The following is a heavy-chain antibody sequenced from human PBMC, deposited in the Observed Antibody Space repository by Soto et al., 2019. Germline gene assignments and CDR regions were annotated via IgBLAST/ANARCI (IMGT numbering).Heavy chain of an antibody. V-gene: IGHV4-34*01. J-gene: IGHJ4*02. CDR3: ARHHVRGRTIAGTAEF. D-gene: IGHD1-7*01. CDR1: GKSLSGYY. Sequence: SETLSLTCAVYGKSLSGYYWSWIRQPPGKALEWIGEINHSGNTNYNPSLKSRVTISVDTSKNQLFLNLSSVTAADTAMYYCARHHVRGRTIAGTAEFWGQGTLVTVSS. CDR2: INHSGNT.